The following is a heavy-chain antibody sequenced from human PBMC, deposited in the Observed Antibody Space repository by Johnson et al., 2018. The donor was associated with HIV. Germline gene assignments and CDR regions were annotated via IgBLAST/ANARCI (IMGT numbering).Heavy chain of an antibody. D-gene: IGHD3-22*01. CDR3: ARADDSSGYCREDALDI. Sequence: QVQLMESGGGVFQPGRSLRLSCAASGFTFSSYAMHWVRQAPGTGLEWVAVISYDGSNKYYADSVKGRFTISRDNSKTTLYLQMNSLRTEDTAVYYCARADDSSGYCREDALDIGSQGTMVNVSS. V-gene: IGHV3-30-3*01. J-gene: IGHJ3*02. CDR1: GFTFSSYA. CDR2: ISYDGSNK.